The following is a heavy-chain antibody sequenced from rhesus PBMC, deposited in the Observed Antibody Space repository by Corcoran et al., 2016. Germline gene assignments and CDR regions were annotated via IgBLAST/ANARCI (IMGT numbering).Heavy chain of an antibody. J-gene: IGHJ4*01. Sequence: QVQLQESGPGLVQPSETLSATCAVFDASISRYGWNWMRQPPGKGLEWIGGIKGSAYRTYHNSPLKNRVTMFKDACQHHFSLLLNAVTAAGTAGYSFASGPCGSGCGGRDYFDSWGQGVLVTVSS. V-gene: IGHV4-80*01. CDR3: ASGPCGSGCGGRDYFDS. D-gene: IGHD2-21*01. CDR1: DASISRYG. CDR2: IKGSAYRT.